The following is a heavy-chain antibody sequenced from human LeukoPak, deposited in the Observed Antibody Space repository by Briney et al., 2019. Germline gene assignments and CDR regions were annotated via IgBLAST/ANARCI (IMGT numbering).Heavy chain of an antibody. J-gene: IGHJ4*02. Sequence: SETLSLTCTASGGSISSYYWSWIRQPPGKGLEWIGEINHSGSTNYNPSLKSRVTISVDTSKNQFSLKLSSVTAADTAVYYCARGFLDPIAAAGTEPFDYWGQGTLVTVSS. CDR3: ARGFLDPIAAAGTEPFDY. CDR1: GGSISSYY. D-gene: IGHD6-13*01. V-gene: IGHV4-34*01. CDR2: INHSGST.